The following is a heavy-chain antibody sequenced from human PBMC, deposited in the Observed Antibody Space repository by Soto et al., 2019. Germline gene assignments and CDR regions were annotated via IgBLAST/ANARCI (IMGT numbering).Heavy chain of an antibody. D-gene: IGHD3-10*01. Sequence: EVQLVESGGGLIQPGGSLRLSCAASGFTVSSNYMSWVRQAPGKGLEWVSVIYSGGSTYYADSVKGRFTISRDNSKNTLYLQMNSLRAEDTAVYYGARHITMDPLLVYWGQGTLVTVSS. CDR1: GFTVSSNY. V-gene: IGHV3-53*01. CDR2: IYSGGST. J-gene: IGHJ4*02. CDR3: ARHITMDPLLVY.